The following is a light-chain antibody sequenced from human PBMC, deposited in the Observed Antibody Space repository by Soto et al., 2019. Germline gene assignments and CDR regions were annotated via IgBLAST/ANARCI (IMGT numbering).Light chain of an antibody. CDR2: GAS. J-gene: IGKJ1*01. CDR1: QSVGSN. CDR3: HYYGTSPQT. V-gene: IGKV3-20*01. Sequence: EIVMTQSPATLSVSPGERVTLSCRASQSVGSNLAWYQQKPGLAPRVLIYGASSRATGIPDRFSGSGSGTDFTLTISRLEPEDFAVYYCHYYGTSPQTFGQGTKVDIK.